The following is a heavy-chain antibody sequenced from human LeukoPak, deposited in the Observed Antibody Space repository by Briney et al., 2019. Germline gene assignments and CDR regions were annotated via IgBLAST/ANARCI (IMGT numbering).Heavy chain of an antibody. CDR2: INHSGST. CDR1: AGSFSGYY. J-gene: IGHJ5*02. D-gene: IGHD2-8*01. CDR3: ARRFLMVYAIKASNWFDP. V-gene: IGHV4-34*01. Sequence: SETLSLACAVYAGSFSGYYWSWIRQPPGKGLEWIGEINHSGSTNYNPSLKSRVTISVDTSKNQFSLKLSSVTAADTAVYYCARRFLMVYAIKASNWFDPWGQGTLVTVSS.